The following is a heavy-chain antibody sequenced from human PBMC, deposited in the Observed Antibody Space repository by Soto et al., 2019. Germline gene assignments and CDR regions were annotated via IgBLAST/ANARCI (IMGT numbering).Heavy chain of an antibody. D-gene: IGHD2-15*01. CDR2: INPNSGGT. Sequence: ASVKVSCKASGYTFTGYYMLWVRQAPGQGLEWMGWINPNSGGTNYAQKLQGRVTMTRDTSISTAYMELSRLRSDDTAVYYCARTRYCSGGSCYAWFDPWGQGTLVTVSS. CDR3: ARTRYCSGGSCYAWFDP. CDR1: GYTFTGYY. V-gene: IGHV1-2*02. J-gene: IGHJ5*02.